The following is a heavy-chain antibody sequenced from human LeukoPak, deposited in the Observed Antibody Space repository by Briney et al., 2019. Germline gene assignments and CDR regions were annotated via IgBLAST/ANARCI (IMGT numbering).Heavy chain of an antibody. CDR3: ARGGRDGYNWGHYY. Sequence: ASVKVSCKASGYTFTSSYMHWVRQAPGQGLEWMGMINPNSGSTISAQNFQGRITMTRDTSTSTVHMELSSLRSEDTAVYYCARGGRDGYNWGHYYWGQGTLVTVSS. D-gene: IGHD5-24*01. J-gene: IGHJ4*02. CDR1: GYTFTSSY. V-gene: IGHV1-46*01. CDR2: INPNSGST.